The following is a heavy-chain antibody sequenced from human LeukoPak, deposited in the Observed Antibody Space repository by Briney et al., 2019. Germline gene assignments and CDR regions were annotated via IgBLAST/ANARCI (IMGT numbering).Heavy chain of an antibody. CDR2: IYYSGST. J-gene: IGHJ1*01. CDR3: ARVPGQRAAGLYFQH. CDR1: GGSISSSSYY. Sequence: PSETLSLTCTVSGGSISSSSYYWGWIRQPPGKGLEWIGSIYYSGSTYYNPSLKSRVTISVDTSKNQFSLKLSSVTAADTAVYYCARVPGQRAAGLYFQHWGQGTLVTVSS. V-gene: IGHV4-39*01.